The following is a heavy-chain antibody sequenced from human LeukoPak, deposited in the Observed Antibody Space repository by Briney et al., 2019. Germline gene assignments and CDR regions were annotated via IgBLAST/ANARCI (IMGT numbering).Heavy chain of an antibody. CDR1: GFTFSSYG. V-gene: IGHV3-30*03. CDR2: ISYDGSNK. CDR3: PLSSSWYYFDY. J-gene: IGHJ4*02. D-gene: IGHD6-13*01. Sequence: GGSLRLSCAASGFTFSSYGMHWVRQAPGKGLEWVAVISYDGSNKYYADSVKGRFTISRDNSKNTLYLQMNSLRAEDTAAYYCPLSSSWYYFDYWGQGTLVTVSS.